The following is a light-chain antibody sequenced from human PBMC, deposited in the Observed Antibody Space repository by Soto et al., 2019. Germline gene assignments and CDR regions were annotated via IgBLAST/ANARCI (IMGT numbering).Light chain of an antibody. J-gene: IGKJ5*01. V-gene: IGKV3-15*01. Sequence: EIVMQQSPATLSVSPGARATLSGRASQSVSSNLAWYQQKPGQAPRLLIYGASTRATGIPARFSGSGSGTDFTLTISSLEPEDFAVYYCQQRSNWPPITFGQGTRLEIK. CDR3: QQRSNWPPIT. CDR1: QSVSSN. CDR2: GAS.